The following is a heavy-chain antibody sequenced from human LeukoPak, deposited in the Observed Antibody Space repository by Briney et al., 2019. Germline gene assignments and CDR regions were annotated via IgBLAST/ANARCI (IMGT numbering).Heavy chain of an antibody. CDR3: ARASQWELLRFSWFDP. V-gene: IGHV4-30-2*01. CDR1: GGSISSDGYS. J-gene: IGHJ5*02. Sequence: ASETLSLTCAVSGGSISSDGYSWSWIRQPPGKGLEWIGYIYHSGSTYYNPSLKSRVTISVDRSKNQFSLKLSSVTAADTAVYYCARASQWELLRFSWFDPWGQRTLVTVSS. CDR2: IYHSGST. D-gene: IGHD1-26*01.